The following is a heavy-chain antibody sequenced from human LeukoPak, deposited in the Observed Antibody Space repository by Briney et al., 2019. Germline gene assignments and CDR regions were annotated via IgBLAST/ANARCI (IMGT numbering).Heavy chain of an antibody. D-gene: IGHD2-2*01. CDR2: IYYSGST. CDR1: GDSMNSYF. V-gene: IGHV4-39*07. CDR3: ARDSCSSTSCRRKFDN. J-gene: IGHJ4*02. Sequence: ETLSLTCTVSGDSMNSYFWTWIRQSPGKGLEWIGSIYYSGSTYYNPSLKSRVTISVETSKIQFSLKLSSVTAADSAVYYCARDSCSSTSCRRKFDNWGQGTLVTVSS.